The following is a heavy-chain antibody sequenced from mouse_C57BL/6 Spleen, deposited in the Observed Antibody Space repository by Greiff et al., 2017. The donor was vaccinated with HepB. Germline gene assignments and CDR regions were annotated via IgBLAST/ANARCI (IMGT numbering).Heavy chain of an antibody. V-gene: IGHV1-55*01. CDR1: GYTFTSYW. CDR2: IYPGSGST. J-gene: IGHJ4*01. CDR3: ARSRRGYAMDY. Sequence: QVQLQQPGAELVKPGASVKMSCKASGYTFTSYWITWVKQRPGQGLEWIGDIYPGSGSTNYNEKFKSKATLTVDTSSSTAYMQLSSLTSEDSAIYYCARSRRGYAMDYWGQGTSVTVSS.